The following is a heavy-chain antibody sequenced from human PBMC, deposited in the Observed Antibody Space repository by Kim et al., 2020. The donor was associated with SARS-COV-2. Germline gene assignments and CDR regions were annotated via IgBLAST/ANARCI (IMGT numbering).Heavy chain of an antibody. Sequence: ASVKVSCKASGYTFTGYYMHWVRQAPGQGLEWMGWINPNSGGTNYAQKFQGWVTMTRDTSISTAYMELSRLRSDDTAVYYCARGPNWNYLGGYYFDYWGQGTLVTVSS. J-gene: IGHJ4*02. D-gene: IGHD1-7*01. CDR3: ARGPNWNYLGGYYFDY. V-gene: IGHV1-2*04. CDR1: GYTFTGYY. CDR2: INPNSGGT.